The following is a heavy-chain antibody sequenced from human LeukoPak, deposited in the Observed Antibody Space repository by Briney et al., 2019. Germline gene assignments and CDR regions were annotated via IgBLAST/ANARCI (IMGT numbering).Heavy chain of an antibody. CDR3: AREGGYGSSWYDY. CDR2: IYYSGST. J-gene: IGHJ4*02. Sequence: SETLSLTCTVSGGSISSYYWSWIRQPPGKGLEWIGYIYYSGSTNYNPSLKSRVTISVDTSKNQFSLKLSSVTAADTAIYYCAREGGYGSSWYDYWGQGTLVTVSS. V-gene: IGHV4-59*01. D-gene: IGHD6-13*01. CDR1: GGSISSYY.